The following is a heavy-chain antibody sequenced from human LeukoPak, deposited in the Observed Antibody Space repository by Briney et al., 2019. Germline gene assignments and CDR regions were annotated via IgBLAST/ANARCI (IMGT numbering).Heavy chain of an antibody. D-gene: IGHD6-19*01. CDR3: ARGGIQVSGIDEFDY. CDR2: IGIRGDT. V-gene: IGHV3-13*01. Sequence: GGSLRLSCTASRFTFIDYDMHWVRQVIGKGLEWVSAIGIRGDTHYSGSVKGRFTISRENAESSLYLQMNSLRAEDTAVYYCARGGIQVSGIDEFDYWGQGTLVTVSS. J-gene: IGHJ4*02. CDR1: RFTFIDYD.